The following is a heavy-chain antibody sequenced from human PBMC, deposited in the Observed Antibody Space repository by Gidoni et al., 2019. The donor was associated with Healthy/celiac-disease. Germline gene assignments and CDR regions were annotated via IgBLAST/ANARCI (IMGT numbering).Heavy chain of an antibody. D-gene: IGHD6-13*01. CDR1: GGSFSGSY. CDR3: ARGPMYSSIFNDYYYYYMDV. J-gene: IGHJ6*03. V-gene: IGHV4-34*01. Sequence: QVQLQQWGAGLLKPSETLSLTCAVYGGSFSGSYWSWIRQPPGKGLEWIGEINHSGSTNYNPSLKSRVTISVDTSKNQFSLKLSSVTAADTAVYYCARGPMYSSIFNDYYYYYMDVWGKGTTVTVSS. CDR2: INHSGST.